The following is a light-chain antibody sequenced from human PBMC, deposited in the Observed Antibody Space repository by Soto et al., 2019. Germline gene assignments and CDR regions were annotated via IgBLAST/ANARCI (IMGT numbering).Light chain of an antibody. CDR2: GVT. CDR1: SSDVGGYNY. Sequence: QSALTQPASVSGSPGQSITISCTGTSSDVGGYNYVSWYQQHPGIAPKLLIYGVTNRPSGVSTRFSGSKSGNTASLTISGLLSEDEAVYYCSSYTSASTLLYLFGSGTKVTVL. J-gene: IGLJ1*01. V-gene: IGLV2-14*01. CDR3: SSYTSASTLLYL.